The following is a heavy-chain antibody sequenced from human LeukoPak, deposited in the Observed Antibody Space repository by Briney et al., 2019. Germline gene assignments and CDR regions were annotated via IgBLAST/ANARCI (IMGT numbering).Heavy chain of an antibody. V-gene: IGHV3-21*01. CDR1: GFTSSSYS. J-gene: IGHJ4*02. CDR3: ARKQDYGDYLQYFDY. D-gene: IGHD4-17*01. CDR2: ITTSSSYI. Sequence: GGSLRLSCAASGFTSSSYSMNWVRQAPGKGLEWVSCITTSSSYIYYADSVKGRFTISRDNAKNSLYLQMNSLRAEDTAVYYCARKQDYGDYLQYFDYWGQGALVTVSS.